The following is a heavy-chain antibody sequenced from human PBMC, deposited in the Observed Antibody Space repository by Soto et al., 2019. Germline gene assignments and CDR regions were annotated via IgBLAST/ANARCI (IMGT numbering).Heavy chain of an antibody. CDR1: GGSISSGDYY. CDR3: ADLRGYSYGYVY. CDR2: IYYSGST. J-gene: IGHJ4*02. D-gene: IGHD5-18*01. V-gene: IGHV4-30-4*01. Sequence: PSETLSLTCTISGGSISSGDYYWSWIRQPPGEGLEWIGYIYYSGSTYYNPSLKSRVTISVDTSKNQFSLKLSSVTAADTAVYYCADLRGYSYGYVYWGQGTLVTVSS.